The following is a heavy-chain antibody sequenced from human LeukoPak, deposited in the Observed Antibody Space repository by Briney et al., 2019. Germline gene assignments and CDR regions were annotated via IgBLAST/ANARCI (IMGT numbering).Heavy chain of an antibody. Sequence: GGSLRLSCAGSGFTFRSYAMSWVRQAPGKGLEWVSAISGSGGSTYYADSVKGRFTISRDNSKNTLYLQMNSLRAEDTAVYYCAKDRGRSSTSPFDYWGQGTLVTVSS. CDR3: AKDRGRSSTSPFDY. V-gene: IGHV3-23*01. CDR1: GFTFRSYA. D-gene: IGHD2-2*01. J-gene: IGHJ4*02. CDR2: ISGSGGST.